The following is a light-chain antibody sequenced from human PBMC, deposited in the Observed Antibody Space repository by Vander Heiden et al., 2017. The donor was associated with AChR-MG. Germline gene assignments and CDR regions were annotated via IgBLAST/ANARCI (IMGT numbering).Light chain of an antibody. Sequence: EIVLTQSPATLSLSPGERATLSSRASQGVNNYLAWYQQKPGQAPRLLIYDASNRATGIPARFSPSGSGTDFTLTISSLEPEHFTVYYCQQRSGSAFTFGHGTKVDIK. V-gene: IGKV3-11*01. CDR3: QQRSGSAFT. J-gene: IGKJ3*01. CDR1: QGVNNY. CDR2: DAS.